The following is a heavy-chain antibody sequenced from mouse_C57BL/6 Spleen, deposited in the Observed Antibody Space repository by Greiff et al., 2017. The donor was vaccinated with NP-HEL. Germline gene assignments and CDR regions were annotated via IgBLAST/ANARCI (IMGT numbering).Heavy chain of an antibody. Sequence: QVQLQQSGAELVRPGSSVKLSCKASGYTFTSYWMDWVKQRPGQGLEWIGNIYPSDSETHYNQKFKDKATLTVDKSSSTAYMQLSSLTSEDSAVYYCAREVIYYGNYPYAMDYWGQGTSVTVSS. V-gene: IGHV1-61*01. CDR2: IYPSDSET. CDR1: GYTFTSYW. D-gene: IGHD2-1*01. J-gene: IGHJ4*01. CDR3: AREVIYYGNYPYAMDY.